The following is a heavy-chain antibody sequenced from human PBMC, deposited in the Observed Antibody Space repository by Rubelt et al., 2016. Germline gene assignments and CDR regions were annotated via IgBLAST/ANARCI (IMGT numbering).Heavy chain of an antibody. J-gene: IGHJ4*02. D-gene: IGHD3-3*01. V-gene: IGHV3-23*01. CDR2: INRSGANT. CDR1: GFTFSNYA. Sequence: EVQLLESGGDLVQPGGSLRLSRAASGFTFSNYAMSWVRPAPGKGLEWVSTINRSGANTYSADSVKGRFSLSRDNSKNTLFRQMNSLRAEDTAVYYCARAPWRADFRGQGTLVTVSS. CDR3: ARAPWRADF.